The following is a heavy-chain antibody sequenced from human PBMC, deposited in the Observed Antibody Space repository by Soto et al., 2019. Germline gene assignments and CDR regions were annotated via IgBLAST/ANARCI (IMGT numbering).Heavy chain of an antibody. CDR2: FDPEDGET. CDR1: GYTLTELY. V-gene: IGHV1-24*01. Sequence: GASVKVSCKVSGYTLTELYMHWVRQAPGKGLEWMGGFDPEDGETIYAQKFQGRVTMTEDTSTDTAYMELSSLRSVDTAVYYCATWDSSGYYYVFDYWGQGTLVTSPQ. CDR3: ATWDSSGYYYVFDY. J-gene: IGHJ4*02. D-gene: IGHD3-22*01.